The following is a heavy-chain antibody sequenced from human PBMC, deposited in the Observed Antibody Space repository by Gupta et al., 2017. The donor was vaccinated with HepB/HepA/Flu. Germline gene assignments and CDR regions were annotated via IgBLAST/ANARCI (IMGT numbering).Heavy chain of an antibody. Sequence: EVQLVQSGAEVKKPGESLKISCKGSGYPFSTHWIAWVRQKPGEGLEWMGIIFPADSDTRYTPSFQGQVTISVDQSISTTYLQWNSLKASDNAMYYCTRHVLGWGADFWGQGTLVTVSS. CDR2: IFPADSDT. J-gene: IGHJ4*02. V-gene: IGHV5-51*01. CDR3: TRHVLGWGADF. CDR1: GYPFSTHW. D-gene: IGHD6-19*01.